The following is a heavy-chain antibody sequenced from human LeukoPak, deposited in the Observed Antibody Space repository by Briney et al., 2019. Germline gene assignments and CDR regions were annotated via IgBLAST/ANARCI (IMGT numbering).Heavy chain of an antibody. CDR2: ISNSDGST. V-gene: IGHV3-23*01. J-gene: IGHJ4*02. D-gene: IGHD1-14*01. Sequence: WGSLRLSCAASGFTFSSYAISWVRQAPGKGLEWVSTISNSDGSTYYADSVKGRFSISRDNSENTLYLQMNSLRAEDTAVYYCAKATGYLLWGQGTLVTVSS. CDR3: AKATGYLL. CDR1: GFTFSSYA.